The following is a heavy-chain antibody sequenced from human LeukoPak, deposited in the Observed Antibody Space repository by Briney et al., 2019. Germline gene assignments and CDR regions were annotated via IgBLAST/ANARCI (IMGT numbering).Heavy chain of an antibody. CDR2: IWYDGSNK. V-gene: IGHV3-33*01. J-gene: IGHJ4*02. CDR3: ARDKYSSSSYYFDY. D-gene: IGHD6-6*01. Sequence: GGPLRLSCAASGFTFSSYGMHWVRQAPRKALEWVAVIWYDGSNKYYADSVKGRFTISRDNSKNTLYLQMNSLRAEDTAVYYCARDKYSSSSYYFDYWGQGTLVTVSS. CDR1: GFTFSSYG.